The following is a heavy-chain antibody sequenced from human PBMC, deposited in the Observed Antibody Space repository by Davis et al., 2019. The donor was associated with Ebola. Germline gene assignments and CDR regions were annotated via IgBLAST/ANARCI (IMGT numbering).Heavy chain of an antibody. D-gene: IGHD4-17*01. CDR1: GFTFSIYT. Sequence: PGGSLRLSCAASGFTFSIYTMSWVRQAPGKGLEWVSSISSSSGYRYHADSVKGRFTISRDNSKNTLYLQMNSLRAEDTAVYYCAKVHPPTTVTTGWFDPWGQGTLVTVSS. CDR2: ISSSSGYR. CDR3: AKVHPPTTVTTGWFDP. V-gene: IGHV3-21*04. J-gene: IGHJ5*02.